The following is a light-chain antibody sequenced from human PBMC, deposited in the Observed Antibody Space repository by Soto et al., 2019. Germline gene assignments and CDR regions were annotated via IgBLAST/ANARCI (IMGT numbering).Light chain of an antibody. Sequence: EIVLTQSPATLSLSPGERATLSCRASQSVSSYLAWYQQKPGQAPRLLIYDASNRATGIPARFSGSGSGTYFTLTISSLEPEDFAVYYCQQRSNWPTRITFGQGTRLEIK. J-gene: IGKJ5*01. V-gene: IGKV3-11*01. CDR3: QQRSNWPTRIT. CDR2: DAS. CDR1: QSVSSY.